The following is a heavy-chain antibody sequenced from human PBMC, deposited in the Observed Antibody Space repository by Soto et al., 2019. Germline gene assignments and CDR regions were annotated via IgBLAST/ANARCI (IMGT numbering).Heavy chain of an antibody. J-gene: IGHJ6*02. CDR1: GFTFSSYG. D-gene: IGHD3-10*01. Sequence: QVQLVESGGGVVQPGRSLRLSCAASGFTFSSYGMHWVRQAPGKGLEWVAVISYDGSNKYYADSAKGRFTISRDNSKNTLYLQMNSLRAEDTAVYYCAKDYYGSGGGMDVWGQGTTVTVSS. CDR3: AKDYYGSGGGMDV. CDR2: ISYDGSNK. V-gene: IGHV3-30*18.